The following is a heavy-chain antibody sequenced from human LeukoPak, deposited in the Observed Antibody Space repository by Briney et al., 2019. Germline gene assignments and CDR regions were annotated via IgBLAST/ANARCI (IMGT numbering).Heavy chain of an antibody. D-gene: IGHD3/OR15-3a*01. CDR1: GGSISSYY. CDR3: ARDIGPDDAFDI. CDR2: IYYSGST. J-gene: IGHJ3*02. V-gene: IGHV4-59*01. Sequence: NASETLSPTCTVSGGSISSYYWSWIRQPPGKGLEWIGYIYYSGSTNYNPSLKSRVTISVDTSKNQFSLKLSSVTAADTAVYYCARDIGPDDAFDIWGQGTMVTVSS.